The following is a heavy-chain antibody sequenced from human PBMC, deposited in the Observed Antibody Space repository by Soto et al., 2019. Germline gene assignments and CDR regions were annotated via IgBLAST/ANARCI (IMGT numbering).Heavy chain of an antibody. D-gene: IGHD3-10*01. CDR2: ISWNSGSI. CDR3: AKVYYYGSGALDY. Sequence: PGGPLRLSCSASGFTFDDYAMHWVRQAPGKGLEWVSGISWNSGSIGYADSVKGRFAISRDNAKNSLYLQMNSLRAEDTALYYCAKVYYYGSGALDYWGQGTLVTVSS. V-gene: IGHV3-9*01. CDR1: GFTFDDYA. J-gene: IGHJ4*02.